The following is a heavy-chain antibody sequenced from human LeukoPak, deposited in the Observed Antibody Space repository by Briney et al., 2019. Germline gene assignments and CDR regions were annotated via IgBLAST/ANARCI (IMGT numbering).Heavy chain of an antibody. CDR1: GFTFSSYG. J-gene: IGHJ6*03. V-gene: IGHV3-30*02. Sequence: GGSLRLSCAASGFTFSSYGMHWVRQAPGKGLEWVAFIRYDGSNKYYADSVKGRFTISRDNSKNTLYLQMNSLRAEDTAVYYCAKDRVYSGSYYYYMDVWGKGTTVTISS. CDR2: IRYDGSNK. D-gene: IGHD1-26*01. CDR3: AKDRVYSGSYYYYMDV.